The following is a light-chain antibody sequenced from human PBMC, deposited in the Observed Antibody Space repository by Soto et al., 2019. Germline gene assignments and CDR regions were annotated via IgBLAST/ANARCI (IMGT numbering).Light chain of an antibody. Sequence: EIVLTQSPGTLSLSPGERATNSCRASQSVSSSYLAWYQQKPGQAPRLLIYGASSRATGIPDRFSGSGSGTDFTLTISRLEPEDFAVYYCQQYGSSPPYTFGQGTKVDIK. CDR1: QSVSSSY. CDR2: GAS. CDR3: QQYGSSPPYT. V-gene: IGKV3-20*01. J-gene: IGKJ2*01.